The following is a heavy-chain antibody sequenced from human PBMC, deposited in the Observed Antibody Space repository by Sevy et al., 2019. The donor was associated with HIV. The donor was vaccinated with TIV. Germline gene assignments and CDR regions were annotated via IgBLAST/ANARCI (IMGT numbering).Heavy chain of an antibody. CDR3: AREGVVVVPAANNNWFDP. CDR1: GGTFSSYA. CDR2: IIPIFGTA. V-gene: IGHV1-69*13. D-gene: IGHD2-2*01. Sequence: ASVKVSCKASGGTFSSYAISWVRQAPGQGLEWMGGIIPIFGTANYAQKFQGRVTITADESTSTAYMELSSLRSEDTAVYYCAREGVVVVPAANNNWFDPWGQGTLVTVSS. J-gene: IGHJ5*02.